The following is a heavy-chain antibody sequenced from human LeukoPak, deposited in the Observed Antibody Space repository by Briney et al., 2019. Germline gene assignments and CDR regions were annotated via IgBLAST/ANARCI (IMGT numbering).Heavy chain of an antibody. D-gene: IGHD1-14*01. CDR3: ARGGNLEN. Sequence: PGGSLRLSCAASGFTLSRYWMSWVRQAPGKGLEWVANINEDGGERHYVDTVKGRFTISRDNAKNSLYLQMNCLRAEDTAVYYCARGGNLENWGRGTLVTVSS. CDR2: INEDGGER. J-gene: IGHJ4*02. CDR1: GFTLSRYW. V-gene: IGHV3-7*01.